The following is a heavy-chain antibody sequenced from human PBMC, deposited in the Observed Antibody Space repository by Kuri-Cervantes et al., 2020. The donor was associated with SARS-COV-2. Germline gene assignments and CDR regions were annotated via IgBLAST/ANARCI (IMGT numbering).Heavy chain of an antibody. D-gene: IGHD2-2*01. CDR1: GGSFSGYY. CDR3: ARGRLIVVVPADFGMDV. J-gene: IGHJ6*02. Sequence: SEALSLTCAVYGGSFSGYYWSWIRQPPGKGLEWIGEINHSGSNNYKPSPKSRVTISVDTSKNQFSLELNSVTAADTAVYYCARGRLIVVVPADFGMDVWGQGTTVTVSS. V-gene: IGHV4-34*01. CDR2: INHSGSN.